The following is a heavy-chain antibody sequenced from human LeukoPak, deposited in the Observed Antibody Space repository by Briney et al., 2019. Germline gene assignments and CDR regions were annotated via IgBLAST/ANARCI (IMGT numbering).Heavy chain of an antibody. CDR3: ARASPMESVVGATGWFDP. CDR1: GGSFSGYY. J-gene: IGHJ5*02. Sequence: SETLSLTCAVYGGSFSGYYWSWIRQPPGKGLEWIGEINHSGSTNYNPSLKSRVTISVDTSKNQFSLKLSSVTAADTAVYYCARASPMESVVGATGWFDPWGQGTLFTVSS. CDR2: INHSGST. D-gene: IGHD1-26*01. V-gene: IGHV4-34*01.